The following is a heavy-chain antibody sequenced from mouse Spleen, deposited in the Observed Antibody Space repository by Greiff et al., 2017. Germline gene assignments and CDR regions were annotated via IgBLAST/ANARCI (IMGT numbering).Heavy chain of an antibody. CDR2: INPNNGGT. Sequence: VQLKHSGPELVKPGASVKISCKASGYTFTDYYMNWVKQSHGKSLEWIGDINPNNGGTSYNQKFKGKATLTVDKSSSTAYMELRSLTSEDSAVYYCARWDDGYQGLYYFDYWGQGTTLTVSS. CDR3: ARWDDGYQGLYYFDY. CDR1: GYTFTDYY. J-gene: IGHJ2*01. V-gene: IGHV1-26*01. D-gene: IGHD2-3*01.